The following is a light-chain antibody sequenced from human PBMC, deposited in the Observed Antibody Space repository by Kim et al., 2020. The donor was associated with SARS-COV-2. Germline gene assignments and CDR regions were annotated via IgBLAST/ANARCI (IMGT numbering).Light chain of an antibody. J-gene: IGKJ4*01. CDR1: QSVNSNY. CDR2: GAS. CDR3: QQYDTSPLT. Sequence: SPGERATLSGRASQSVNSNYLAWYQQKPGQAPRLLIYGASSRATGIPDRFSGSGSGTDFTLTISRLEPEDFAVYYCQQYDTSPLTFGGGTKVDIK. V-gene: IGKV3-20*01.